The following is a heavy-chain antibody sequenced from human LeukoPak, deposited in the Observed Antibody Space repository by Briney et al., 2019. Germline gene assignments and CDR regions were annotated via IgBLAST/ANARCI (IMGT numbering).Heavy chain of an antibody. Sequence: SETLSLTCAVYGGSFSGYYWSWIRQPPGKGLEWIGEINHSGSTNYNPSLKSRVTISVDTSKNQFSLKLSSVTAADTAVYYCARDSHYYDSSGYPHRTYYFDYWGQGTLVTVSS. D-gene: IGHD3-22*01. CDR3: ARDSHYYDSSGYPHRTYYFDY. CDR1: GGSFSGYY. J-gene: IGHJ4*02. CDR2: INHSGST. V-gene: IGHV4-34*01.